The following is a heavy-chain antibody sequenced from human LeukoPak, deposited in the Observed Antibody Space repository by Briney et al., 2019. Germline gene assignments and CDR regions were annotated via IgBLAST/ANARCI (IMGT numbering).Heavy chain of an antibody. D-gene: IGHD3-22*01. V-gene: IGHV3-11*04. Sequence: PGGSLRLSCAASGFTFSDYYMSWIRQAPGKGLEWVSYISSSGSTIYYADSVKGRFTTSRDNAKNSLYLQMNSLRAEDTAVYYCATDYYDSSAYDYWGQGTLVTVSS. CDR2: ISSSGSTI. CDR3: ATDYYDSSAYDY. J-gene: IGHJ4*02. CDR1: GFTFSDYY.